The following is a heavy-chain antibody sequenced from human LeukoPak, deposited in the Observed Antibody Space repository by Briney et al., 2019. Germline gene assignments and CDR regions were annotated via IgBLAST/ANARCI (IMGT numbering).Heavy chain of an antibody. CDR3: AKDSTAYYYGSGSYHAFDY. V-gene: IGHV3-9*01. CDR1: GLTFDDYA. Sequence: PGGSLRLSCAASGLTFDDYAMHWVRQAPGKGLEWVSGISWNSGSIGYADSVKGRFTISRDNAKNSLYLQMNSLRAEDTALYYCAKDSTAYYYGSGSYHAFDYWGQGTLVTVSS. D-gene: IGHD3-10*01. J-gene: IGHJ4*02. CDR2: ISWNSGSI.